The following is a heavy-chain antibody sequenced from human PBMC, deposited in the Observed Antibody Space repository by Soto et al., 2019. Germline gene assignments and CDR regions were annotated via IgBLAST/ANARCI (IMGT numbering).Heavy chain of an antibody. CDR2: ISGSGGST. V-gene: IGHV3-23*01. D-gene: IGHD6-19*01. J-gene: IGHJ3*02. CDR3: AKDLEDSSGWYGHAFDI. CDR1: GFTFSSYA. Sequence: EVQVLESGGGLVQPGGSLRLSCAASGFTFSSYAMSWVRQAPGKGLEWVSGISGSGGSTYYADSVKGRFTISRDNSKNTLYRQMNRLRAEDTGVYYCAKDLEDSSGWYGHAFDIWGQGTMVTVSS.